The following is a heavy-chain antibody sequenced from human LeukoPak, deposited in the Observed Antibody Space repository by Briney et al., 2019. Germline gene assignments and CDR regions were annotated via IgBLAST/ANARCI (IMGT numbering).Heavy chain of an antibody. CDR1: GFTFRNYA. D-gene: IGHD6-19*01. Sequence: PGGSLRLSCAASGFTFRNYAMSWVRQAPGKGLEWVSVITGSGGTTNYADSVKGRFTISRDDSKNTLYLQMNSLRAEDTAVYYCAKRRSGSGWFEYDYWGQGTLVTVSS. CDR2: ITGSGGTT. CDR3: AKRRSGSGWFEYDY. J-gene: IGHJ4*02. V-gene: IGHV3-23*01.